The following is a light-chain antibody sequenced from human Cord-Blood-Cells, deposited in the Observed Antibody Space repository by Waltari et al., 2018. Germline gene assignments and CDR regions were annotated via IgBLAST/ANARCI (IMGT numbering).Light chain of an antibody. CDR2: DVS. Sequence: QSALTQPASVSGSPGQSITIPCTGTSSDGGAYNYVSWYQQHPGKAPKLMIYDVSKRPSGVSNRFSGSKSGNTASLTISGLQAEDEADYYCSSYTSSSTYVFGTGTKVTVL. V-gene: IGLV2-14*01. J-gene: IGLJ1*01. CDR3: SSYTSSSTYV. CDR1: SSDGGAYNY.